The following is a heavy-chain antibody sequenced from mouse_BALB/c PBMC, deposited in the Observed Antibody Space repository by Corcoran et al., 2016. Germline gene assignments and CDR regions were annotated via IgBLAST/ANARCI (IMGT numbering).Heavy chain of an antibody. J-gene: IGHJ3*01. CDR3: ARGAPFAY. Sequence: EVQLQQSGAELVKPGASVKLSCTASGFNIKDTYMHWVKQRPEQGLEWIGRIDPANGNTKYDPKFQGKATITADTSSNTAYLQLSSLTSEDTSVYYCARGAPFAYWGQGTLVTVSA. CDR2: IDPANGNT. V-gene: IGHV14-3*02. CDR1: GFNIKDTY.